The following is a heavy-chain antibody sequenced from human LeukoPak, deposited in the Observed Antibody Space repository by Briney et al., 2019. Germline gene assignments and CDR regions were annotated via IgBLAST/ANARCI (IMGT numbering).Heavy chain of an antibody. CDR2: MNPNSGNT. V-gene: IGHV1-8*01. CDR1: GYTFTSYD. CDR3: ARGGQDIVVVPAAILGYYFDY. J-gene: IGHJ4*02. D-gene: IGHD2-2*01. Sequence: ASVKVSCKASGYTFTSYDINWVRQATGQGLEWMGWMNPNSGNTGYAQKFQGRVTMTRNTSISTAHMELSSLRSEDTAVYYCARGGQDIVVVPAAILGYYFDYWGQGTLVTVSS.